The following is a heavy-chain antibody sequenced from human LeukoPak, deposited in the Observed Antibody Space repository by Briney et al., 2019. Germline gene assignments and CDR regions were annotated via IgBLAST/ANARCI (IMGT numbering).Heavy chain of an antibody. V-gene: IGHV3-23*01. D-gene: IGHD6-19*01. CDR1: GFTFSSYA. Sequence: HPGGSLRLSCAASGFTFSSYAMSWVRQAPGKGLEWVSGMSGSGGSTYYADSVKGRFTISRDNSKNTLYLQMNNLRAEDTAVYFCASLPWLVRWIYYWGQGTLVTVSS. CDR3: ASLPWLVRWIYY. J-gene: IGHJ4*02. CDR2: MSGSGGST.